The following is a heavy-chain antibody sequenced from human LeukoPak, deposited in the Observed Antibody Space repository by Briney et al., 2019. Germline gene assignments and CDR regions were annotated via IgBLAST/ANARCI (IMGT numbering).Heavy chain of an antibody. CDR2: IYYSGST. V-gene: IGHV4-59*01. CDR3: ARDGSPSQFDP. Sequence: SETLSLTCTVSGGSIRSWYWSWIRKPPGKGLEWIGYIYYSGSTNYNPSLKSRVTISVDTSKNQFSLKLSSVTAADTAVYYCARDGSPSQFDPWGQGTLVTVSS. CDR1: GGSIRSWY. J-gene: IGHJ5*02.